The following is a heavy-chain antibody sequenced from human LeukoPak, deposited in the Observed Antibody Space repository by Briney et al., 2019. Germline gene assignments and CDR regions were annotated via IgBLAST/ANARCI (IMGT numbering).Heavy chain of an antibody. D-gene: IGHD3-10*01. Sequence: PGGSLRLSCAASGFTFSNYNMNWVRQAPGKGLEWVSDIDTSSSTIYYADSVKGRFTISRDNAKNSLYLQMNSLRAEGTAIYYCARQWFGDWGYYFDYWGQGTLVTVSS. CDR3: ARQWFGDWGYYFDY. V-gene: IGHV3-48*01. CDR1: GFTFSNYN. J-gene: IGHJ4*02. CDR2: IDTSSSTI.